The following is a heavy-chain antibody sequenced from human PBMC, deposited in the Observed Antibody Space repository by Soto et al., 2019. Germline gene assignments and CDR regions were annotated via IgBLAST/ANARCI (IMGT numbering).Heavy chain of an antibody. CDR3: ARDYSSGWYYAFDI. CDR2: ISAYNGNT. CDR1: GYTFTSYG. D-gene: IGHD6-19*01. Sequence: XSVKVSFKASGYTFTSYGISXVRHSPGQGLEWMGWISAYNGNTNYAQKLQGRVTMTTDTSTSTAYMELRSLRSDDTAVYYCARDYSSGWYYAFDIWGQGTMVTVS. J-gene: IGHJ3*02. V-gene: IGHV1-18*01.